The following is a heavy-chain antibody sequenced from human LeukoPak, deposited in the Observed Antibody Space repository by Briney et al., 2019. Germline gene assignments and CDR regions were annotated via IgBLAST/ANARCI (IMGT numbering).Heavy chain of an antibody. CDR1: GYSFTSYG. CDR3: ARGKARVGATTSGAFNI. Sequence: ASVKVSCKASGYSFTSYGISWVRQAPGQGLEWMGWISGYNGNTNYAQKLQGRVTMTTDTSTNTAYMELRSLRSDDTAVYYCARGKARVGATTSGAFNIWGQGTMVTVSS. V-gene: IGHV1-18*01. J-gene: IGHJ3*02. CDR2: ISGYNGNT. D-gene: IGHD1-26*01.